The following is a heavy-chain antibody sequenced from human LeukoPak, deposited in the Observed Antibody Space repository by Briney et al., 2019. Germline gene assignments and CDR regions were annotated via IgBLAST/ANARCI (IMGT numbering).Heavy chain of an antibody. CDR1: GGSIRSGSYY. V-gene: IGHV4-61*09. D-gene: IGHD5-18*01. CDR2: IYTRGTT. CDR3: ARVYTVMGATTVDHYHYYMDV. Sequence: TSETLSLTCTVSGGSIRSGSYYWRWIRQPAGKGLEWIGHIYTRGTTNYNPSVKSRVTVSLDTYKNQNSLELSSVTAADTAIYYCARVYTVMGATTVDHYHYYMDVWGKGTTVTVSS. J-gene: IGHJ6*03.